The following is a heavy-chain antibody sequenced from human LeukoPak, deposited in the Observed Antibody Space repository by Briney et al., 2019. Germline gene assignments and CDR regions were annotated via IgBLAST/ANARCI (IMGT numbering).Heavy chain of an antibody. CDR2: INQDGHEK. V-gene: IGHV3-7*05. CDR1: GFIFSSYW. J-gene: IGHJ6*02. Sequence: QPGGSLRLSCVTSGFIFSSYWMTWVRQAPGKGLEWVANINQDGHEKNYVDSVKGRFTISRDNPKNSLYLQMNSLRAEDTAVYFCVRDMDVWAQGTTVTVSS. CDR3: VRDMDV.